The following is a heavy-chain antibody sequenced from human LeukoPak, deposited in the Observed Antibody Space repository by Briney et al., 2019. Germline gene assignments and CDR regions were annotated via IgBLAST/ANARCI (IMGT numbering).Heavy chain of an antibody. D-gene: IGHD1-7*01. CDR1: GGTFSSYA. V-gene: IGHV1-69*05. J-gene: IGHJ5*02. CDR3: ARDLGGITGTTGNWFDP. Sequence: SVKVSCKASGGTFSSYAISWVRQAPGQGLEWMGGIIPIFGTADYAQKFQGRVTITTDESTSTAYMELSSLRSEDTAVYYCARDLGGITGTTGNWFDPWGQGTLVTVSS. CDR2: IIPIFGTA.